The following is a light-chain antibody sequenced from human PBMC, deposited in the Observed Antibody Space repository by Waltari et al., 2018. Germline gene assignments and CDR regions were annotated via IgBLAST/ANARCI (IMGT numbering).Light chain of an antibody. CDR1: SSDVGFYNY. CDR2: DVS. V-gene: IGLV2-14*01. CDR3: NSYAGSSSWV. Sequence: QSALTQPASVSGSPGQSITIPCTGTSSDVGFYNYVSWYQQHPGKAPKLIIYDVSGRPSGVSDRFSGSKSGNTASLTISGLQAEDEADYYCNSYAGSSSWVFGGGTKLTVL. J-gene: IGLJ3*02.